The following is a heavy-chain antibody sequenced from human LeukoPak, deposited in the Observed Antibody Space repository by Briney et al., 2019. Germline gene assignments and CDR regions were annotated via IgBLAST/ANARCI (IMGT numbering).Heavy chain of an antibody. Sequence: LPGGSLRLSCTASGFTFSNYFMHWVRQAPGKGLECISVIYSGGTTYYADPVKGRFSISRDNSKNTLYLQMNSLRPEDTAVYFCAREPSLYYFDYWGQGTLVTVSS. V-gene: IGHV3-66*02. J-gene: IGHJ4*02. CDR2: IYSGGTT. CDR3: AREPSLYYFDY. CDR1: GFTFSNYF.